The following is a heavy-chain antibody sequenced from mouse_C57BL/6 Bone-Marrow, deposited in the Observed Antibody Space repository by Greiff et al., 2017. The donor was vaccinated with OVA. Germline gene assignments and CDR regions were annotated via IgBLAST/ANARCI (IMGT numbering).Heavy chain of an antibody. J-gene: IGHJ3*01. D-gene: IGHD2-4*01. CDR3: ARSSIYYDYDGAWFAY. V-gene: IGHV1-69*01. CDR2: IDPSDSYT. Sequence: QVQLQQPGAELVMPGASVKLSCKASGYTFTSYWMHWVKQRPGQGLEWIGEIDPSDSYTNYNQKFKGKSTLTVDNSSSTAYMQLSSLTSEDSAVYYCARSSIYYDYDGAWFAYWGQGTLVTVSA. CDR1: GYTFTSYW.